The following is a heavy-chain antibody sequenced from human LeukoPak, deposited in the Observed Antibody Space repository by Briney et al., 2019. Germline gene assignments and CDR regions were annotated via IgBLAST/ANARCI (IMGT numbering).Heavy chain of an antibody. CDR3: AKPSYYYDSSGYLPDY. V-gene: IGHV3-30*18. CDR2: ISYDGSNK. CDR1: GFTFSSYG. D-gene: IGHD3-22*01. J-gene: IGHJ4*02. Sequence: PGRTLRLSCAASGFTFSSYGMHWVRQAPGKGLEWGAVISYDGSNKYYADSVKGRFTISRDNSKNTLYLQMNRLRAEDTAVYYCAKPSYYYDSSGYLPDYWGQGTLVTVSS.